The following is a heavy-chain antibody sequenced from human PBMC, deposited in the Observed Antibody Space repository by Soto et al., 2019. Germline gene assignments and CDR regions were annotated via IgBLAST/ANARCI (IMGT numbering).Heavy chain of an antibody. CDR1: GFTFSSYA. D-gene: IGHD5-12*01. CDR2: ISYDGSNK. J-gene: IGHJ4*02. Sequence: QVQLVESGGGVVQPGRSLRLSCAASGFTFSSYAMHWVRQAPGKGLEWVAVISYDGSNKYYADSVKGRFTISRDNSKNTLYLQMNSLRAEDTAVYYCARSDDSGYDSIVFFDYWGQGALVTVSS. CDR3: ARSDDSGYDSIVFFDY. V-gene: IGHV3-30-3*01.